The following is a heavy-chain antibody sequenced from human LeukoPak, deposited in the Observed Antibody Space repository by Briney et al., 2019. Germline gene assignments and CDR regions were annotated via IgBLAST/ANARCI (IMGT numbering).Heavy chain of an antibody. V-gene: IGHV1-69*01. CDR2: IIPIFGTA. D-gene: IGHD5-18*01. Sequence: SVKVSCKASGGTFSSYAISWVRQAPGQGLEWMGGIIPIFGTANYAQKFQGRVTITADESTSTAYTELSSLRSEDTAVYYCARDTAMVPGPNWFDPWGQGTLVTVSS. CDR1: GGTFSSYA. J-gene: IGHJ5*02. CDR3: ARDTAMVPGPNWFDP.